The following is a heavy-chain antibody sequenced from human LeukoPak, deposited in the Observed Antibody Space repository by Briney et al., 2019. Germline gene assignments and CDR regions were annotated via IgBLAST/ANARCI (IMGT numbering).Heavy chain of an antibody. J-gene: IGHJ4*02. CDR3: AKIRERTGTTFDS. Sequence: PSETLSLTCTVSGGTISSYYWSWIRQPPGKGLEWIGYIYNSESTNYNPSLKSRVTISGDTSRNQVSLKLRSVTAADTAVYYCAKIRERTGTTFDSWGQGTLVTVSS. CDR2: IYNSEST. CDR1: GGTISSYY. D-gene: IGHD1-1*01. V-gene: IGHV4-59*08.